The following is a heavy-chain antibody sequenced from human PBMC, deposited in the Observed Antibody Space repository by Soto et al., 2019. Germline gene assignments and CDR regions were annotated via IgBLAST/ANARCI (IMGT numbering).Heavy chain of an antibody. V-gene: IGHV1-3*01. CDR1: GYIFNRYA. D-gene: IGHD6-13*01. J-gene: IGHJ5*02. CDR2: INAGNGQT. CDR3: ARGGIATGNWFDP. Sequence: ASVKVSCKASGYIFNRYAMHWVRQAPGQRLEWMGWINAGNGQTKYSQKLQGRVTITRDTSASTAYMELSSLRSEDTAVYYCARGGIATGNWFDPWGQGTLVTVSS.